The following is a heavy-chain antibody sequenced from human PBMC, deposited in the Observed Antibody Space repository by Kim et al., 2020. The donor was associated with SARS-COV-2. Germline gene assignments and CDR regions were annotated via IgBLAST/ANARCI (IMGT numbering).Heavy chain of an antibody. V-gene: IGHV1-69*06. CDR2: ITPIFGTT. CDR1: GGTFSSYA. J-gene: IGHJ6*02. CDR3: ARDQGYSGYVGLDGMYV. D-gene: IGHD5-12*01. Sequence: SVKVSCKTSGGTFSSYAITWVRQAPGQGLEWMGGITPIFGTTNYAQKFQGRVTITADKSTSTAYMEMISLRSEDTAVYYCARDQGYSGYVGLDGMYVWGQGTTVTVSS.